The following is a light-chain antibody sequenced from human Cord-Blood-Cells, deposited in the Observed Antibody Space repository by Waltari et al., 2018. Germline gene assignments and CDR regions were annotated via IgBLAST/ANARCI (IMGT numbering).Light chain of an antibody. CDR3: CSYAGSSTWV. CDR2: EGS. V-gene: IGLV2-23*01. J-gene: IGLJ3*02. Sequence: QSALTQPPSVSGSPGQSITIPCTGTSSDVAGYKLVSWYQPHPGKAPKPMIYEGSKRPSGVSNRFSGSKSGNTASLTISGLQAEDEADYYCCSYAGSSTWVFGGGTKLTVL. CDR1: SSDVAGYKL.